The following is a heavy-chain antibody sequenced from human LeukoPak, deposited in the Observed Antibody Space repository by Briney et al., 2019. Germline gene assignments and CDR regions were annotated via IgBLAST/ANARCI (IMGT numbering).Heavy chain of an antibody. Sequence: SETLSLTCTVSGGSISSYYWNWNRQPPGKGLEWIGYIFYTGSTNYNPSLKSRVTISVDRSKNQFSLKLSSVTAADTAVYFCARGPGAVPAAIWGQGTLVTVSS. CDR2: IFYTGST. V-gene: IGHV4-59*01. D-gene: IGHD2-2*01. CDR1: GGSISSYY. CDR3: ARGPGAVPAAI. J-gene: IGHJ4*02.